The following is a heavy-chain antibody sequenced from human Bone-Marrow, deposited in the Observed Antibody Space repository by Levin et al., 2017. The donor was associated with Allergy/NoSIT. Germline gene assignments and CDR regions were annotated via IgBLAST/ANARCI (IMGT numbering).Heavy chain of an antibody. Sequence: SETLSLTCAVYGGSVSGYYWSWIRQSPEKGLEWIGEIKYSGSTNYNPSLKSRVTISVDTSKNQFSLQLISVTAAATAVYYCARAHSRVRDPTWFDPWGQGALVTVSS. CDR2: IKYSGST. CDR1: GGSVSGYY. J-gene: IGHJ5*02. CDR3: ARAHSRVRDPTWFDP. V-gene: IGHV4-34*01. D-gene: IGHD3-10*01.